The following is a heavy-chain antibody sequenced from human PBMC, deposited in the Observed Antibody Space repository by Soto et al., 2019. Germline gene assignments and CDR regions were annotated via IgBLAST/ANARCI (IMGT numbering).Heavy chain of an antibody. D-gene: IGHD6-19*01. Sequence: KTSETLSLPCTVSAGASRNSIYYWGWIRQPPGKGLEWIGTIYYEGSVAYSPSLKSRVTRSVDTSSSHFSVKINSVTAADPAVYVCARHRIAVAGPLEYWGRGCLVAVAS. CDR2: IYYEGSV. J-gene: IGHJ4*02. CDR1: AGASRNSIYY. CDR3: ARHRIAVAGPLEY. V-gene: IGHV4-39*01.